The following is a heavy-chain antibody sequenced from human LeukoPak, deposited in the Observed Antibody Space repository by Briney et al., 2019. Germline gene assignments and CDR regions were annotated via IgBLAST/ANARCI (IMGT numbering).Heavy chain of an antibody. Sequence: PGGSLRLSCAPSGFTFSSFGMHWVRQAPGKGLEWVAFIQNDGSDEHYADSVRGRFTISRDNSKDTLYLQMNSLRAEDTAVYYCAKDVKLAPFDYWGRGTLVTVSS. V-gene: IGHV3-30*02. J-gene: IGHJ4*03. CDR3: AKDVKLAPFDY. CDR2: IQNDGSDE. CDR1: GFTFSSFG.